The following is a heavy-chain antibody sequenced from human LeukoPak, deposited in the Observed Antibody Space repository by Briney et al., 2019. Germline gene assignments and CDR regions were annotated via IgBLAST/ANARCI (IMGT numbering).Heavy chain of an antibody. V-gene: IGHV3-53*01. CDR3: ARDGGNYYFDY. CDR1: GSTVSSNY. D-gene: IGHD4-23*01. CDR2: IYSGGST. Sequence: RGSLRLSCAASGSTVSSNYMSWVRQAPGQGLEWVSVIYSGGSTYYADSVQGRFTISRDNSKNTLYLQMNSLRAEDTAVYYCARDGGNYYFDYWGQGTLVTVSS. J-gene: IGHJ4*02.